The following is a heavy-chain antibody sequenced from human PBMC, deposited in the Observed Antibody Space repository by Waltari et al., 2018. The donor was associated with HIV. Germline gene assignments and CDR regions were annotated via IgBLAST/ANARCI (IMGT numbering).Heavy chain of an antibody. J-gene: IGHJ6*02. CDR2: VNYRGDT. V-gene: IGHV4-34*01. CDR3: ARAYNSGPTPHNYYYYGIDV. Sequence: VRLDQWGSGLLNPSQTLSLTCAVYGGSFKGYFWNWVRRTPGRGLEWISDVNYRGDTNYNPSLKSRASLSSDTSKNQFSLRLTSLTAADSATYYCARAYNSGPTPHNYYYYGIDVWGRGTTVIVSS. CDR1: GGSFKGYF. D-gene: IGHD6-19*01.